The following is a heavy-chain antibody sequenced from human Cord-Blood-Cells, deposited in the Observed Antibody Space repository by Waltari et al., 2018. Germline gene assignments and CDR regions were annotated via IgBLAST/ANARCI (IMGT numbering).Heavy chain of an antibody. V-gene: IGHV1-24*01. CDR1: GYTLTELS. CDR2: FDPEDGET. J-gene: IGHJ6*03. CDR3: ATQLTSGYYYYYMDV. D-gene: IGHD3-16*01. Sequence: QVQLVQSGAEVTKPGASVKVSCKVSGYTLTELSMHFVRPAPGKGLEWMGGFDPEDGETIYAQKFQGRVTMTEDTSTDTAYMELSSLRSEDTAVYYCATQLTSGYYYYYMDVWGKGTTVTVSS.